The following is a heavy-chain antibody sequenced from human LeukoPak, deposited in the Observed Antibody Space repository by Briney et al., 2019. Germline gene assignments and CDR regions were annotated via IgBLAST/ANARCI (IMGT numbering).Heavy chain of an antibody. CDR2: ISSNGLTT. Sequence: GGSLRLSCAASGFTFSYYVMHWVRQAPGKGLEYVSTISSNGLTTYYGNSVKGRFTISRDNSKNTLYLQMGSLRPEDMAVYYCVRDFKWFETFDIWGRGTMVTVSS. CDR1: GFTFSYYV. CDR3: VRDFKWFETFDI. D-gene: IGHD3-22*01. V-gene: IGHV3-64*01. J-gene: IGHJ3*02.